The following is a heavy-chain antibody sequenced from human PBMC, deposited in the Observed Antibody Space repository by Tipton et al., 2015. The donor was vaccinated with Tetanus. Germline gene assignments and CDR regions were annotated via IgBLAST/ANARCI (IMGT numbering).Heavy chain of an antibody. CDR3: ARDQARGARGWNYFDY. V-gene: IGHV4-31*03. CDR1: GGSISSGGYY. J-gene: IGHJ4*02. Sequence: TLSLTCTVSGGSISSGGYYWSWIRHHPGKGLEWIGDIYYSGSTYYNPSLKSRVTISVDTSKNQFSLKLNSVTAADTAVYYCARDQARGARGWNYFDYWGQGTLVTVSS. D-gene: IGHD1-26*01. CDR2: IYYSGST.